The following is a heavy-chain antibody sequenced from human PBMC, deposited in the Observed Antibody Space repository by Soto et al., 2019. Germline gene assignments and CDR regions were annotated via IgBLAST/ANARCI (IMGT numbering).Heavy chain of an antibody. CDR1: GFTFNTYS. CDR3: ARWNYDTTGYYKGALDY. D-gene: IGHD3-22*01. J-gene: IGHJ4*02. V-gene: IGHV3-48*01. CDR2: ISSSSSTV. Sequence: GGSLRLSCAASGFTFNTYSMNWVRQAPGRGLEWVSYISSSSSTVYYADSVKGRFTISRDNAKSSLYLQMNSLRAEDTAVYYCARWNYDTTGYYKGALDYWGQGTLVTVSS.